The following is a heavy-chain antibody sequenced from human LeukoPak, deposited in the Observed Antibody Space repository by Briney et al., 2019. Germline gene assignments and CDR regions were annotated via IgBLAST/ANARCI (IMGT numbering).Heavy chain of an antibody. CDR1: GITFSSNW. D-gene: IGHD2-2*02. Sequence: PGGSLRLSCAAAGITFSSNWMSWVRQAPGKGLEWVANIKPDGSEKYYVDSVKGRFTISRDNAKNSLYLQMNSLRAEDSAVYYCARDGCTSTSCYTRGDVWGKGTMVTVS. J-gene: IGHJ6*03. CDR3: ARDGCTSTSCYTRGDV. V-gene: IGHV3-7*01. CDR2: IKPDGSEK.